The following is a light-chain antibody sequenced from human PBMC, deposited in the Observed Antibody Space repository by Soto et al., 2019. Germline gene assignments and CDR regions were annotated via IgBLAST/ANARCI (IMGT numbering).Light chain of an antibody. V-gene: IGKV1-27*01. CDR2: AAS. CDR3: QQANSYPLT. J-gene: IGKJ4*01. Sequence: DVQLTQSPSSLSASVGDRVTITCRASQGISSYLALYQQKPGKAPKLLIYAASTFQSVVPSRFSGSGSGTDFTLTISSLQPQDFEIDYCQQANSYPLTFGEGTKVDIK. CDR1: QGISSY.